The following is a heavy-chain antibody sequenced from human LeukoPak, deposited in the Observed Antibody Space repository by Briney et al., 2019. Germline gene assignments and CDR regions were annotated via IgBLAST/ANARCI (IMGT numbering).Heavy chain of an antibody. J-gene: IGHJ4*02. CDR2: ITGSGRTT. D-gene: IGHD6-19*01. V-gene: IGHV3-23*01. CDR1: GFTFSDYA. Sequence: PGGSLRLSCAASGFTFSDYAMSWVRQAPGKGLEWVSGITGSGRTTFYADSVKGRFTISRDNSKNTLYLQMNSLKAEDTAFYYCARVIRSSGWYVDSWGQGTLVTVSS. CDR3: ARVIRSSGWYVDS.